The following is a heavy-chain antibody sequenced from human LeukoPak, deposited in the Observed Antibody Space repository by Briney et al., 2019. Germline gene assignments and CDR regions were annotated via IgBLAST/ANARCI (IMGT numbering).Heavy chain of an antibody. J-gene: IGHJ4*02. D-gene: IGHD3-22*01. CDR1: GYSFTSHY. CDR3: ARVGVFDYDSSGYYVEDY. V-gene: IGHV1-2*02. Sequence: ASVKVSCKAPGYSFTSHYMHWVRQAPGQGLEWMGWINPNSGGTNYAQKFQGRVTMTRDTSISTAYMELSSLRSEDTAVYYCARVGVFDYDSSGYYVEDYWGQGTLVTVSS. CDR2: INPNSGGT.